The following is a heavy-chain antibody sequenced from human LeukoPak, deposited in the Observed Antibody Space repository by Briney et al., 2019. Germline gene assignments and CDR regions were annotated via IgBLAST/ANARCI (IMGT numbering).Heavy chain of an antibody. Sequence: AASVKVSCKASGYSFTNYVINWVRQAPGQGLEWMGWINTNNGNPTYAQGFTGRFVFSSDTSVSTAYLQISSLKPEDTAVYFCAREDDWAAAASFDYWGQGTLVTVSS. J-gene: IGHJ4*02. V-gene: IGHV7-4-1*02. CDR1: GYSFTNYV. CDR2: INTNNGNP. CDR3: AREDDWAAAASFDY. D-gene: IGHD6-13*01.